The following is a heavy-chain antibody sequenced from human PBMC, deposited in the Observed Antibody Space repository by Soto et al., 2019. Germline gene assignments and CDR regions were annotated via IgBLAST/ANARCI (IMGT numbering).Heavy chain of an antibody. CDR2: ISGYNGHT. CDR3: AREGLPYYLDF. CDR1: GYTFISYG. V-gene: IGHV1-18*01. Sequence: QVPLVQSGAEVKKPGASVKVSCKASGYTFISYGISWVRQAPGQGREWMGRISGYNGHTNYAQELQGRVTMTTDTSTSSAYMELSSLRSADTAVYYCAREGLPYYLDFWGQGTLVTVSS. J-gene: IGHJ4*02.